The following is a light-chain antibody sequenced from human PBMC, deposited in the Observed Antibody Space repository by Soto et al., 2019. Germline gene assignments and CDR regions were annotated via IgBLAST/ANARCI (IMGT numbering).Light chain of an antibody. CDR1: QSVSSN. J-gene: IGKJ4*01. V-gene: IGKV3-11*01. CDR2: DAS. Sequence: EIVVTQSPATLSLSPGERATLSCWASQSVSSNLAWYQQKPGQAPRLLIYDASTRATGIPARFSGGGSGTDFTLTISSLEPEDFAVYYCQHREDWPLTFGGGTKVDIK. CDR3: QHREDWPLT.